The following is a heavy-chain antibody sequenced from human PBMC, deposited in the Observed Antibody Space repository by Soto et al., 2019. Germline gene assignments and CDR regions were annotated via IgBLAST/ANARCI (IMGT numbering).Heavy chain of an antibody. V-gene: IGHV3-30*03. CDR2: ISYDGSNK. CDR1: GFTFSSYG. CDR3: ALPLEDTAMPSDY. D-gene: IGHD5-18*01. Sequence: QVQLVESGGGVVQPGRSLRLSCAASGFTFSSYGMHWVRQAPGKGLEWVEVISYDGSNKYYADSVKGRFTISRDNSKNTQYLQMNSLRAEYMAVYYCALPLEDTAMPSDYWGQGTLVTFSS. J-gene: IGHJ4*02.